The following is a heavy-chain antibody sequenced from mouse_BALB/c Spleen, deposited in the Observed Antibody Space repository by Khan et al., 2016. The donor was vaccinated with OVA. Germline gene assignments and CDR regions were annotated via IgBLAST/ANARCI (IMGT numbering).Heavy chain of an antibody. CDR3: ASAYYRYDGYYAMDY. D-gene: IGHD2-14*01. J-gene: IGHJ4*01. CDR2: IWGGGGT. CDR1: GFSLSRYN. Sequence: QVQLKESGPGLVAPSQSLSITCTVSGFSLSRYNIHWVRQPPGKGLEWLGMIWGGGGTDYNSTLKSRLSIRKDKSKSQVHLKMNSMQIEDTAMYYCASAYYRYDGYYAMDYWGQGTSVTVSS. V-gene: IGHV2-6-4*01.